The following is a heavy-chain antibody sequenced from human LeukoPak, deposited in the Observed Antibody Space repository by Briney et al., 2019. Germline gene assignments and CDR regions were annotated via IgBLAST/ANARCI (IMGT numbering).Heavy chain of an antibody. Sequence: GGSLRLSCAASGFTFSSYAMSWVRQAPGKGLEWVSAISGSGGSTYYADSVKGRFTISRDNSKNTLYLQMNSLRAEDTAVYYCAKVQGYDFWSGHGGDHDYWGQGTLVTVSS. D-gene: IGHD3-3*01. CDR1: GFTFSSYA. CDR3: AKVQGYDFWSGHGGDHDY. J-gene: IGHJ4*02. CDR2: ISGSGGST. V-gene: IGHV3-23*01.